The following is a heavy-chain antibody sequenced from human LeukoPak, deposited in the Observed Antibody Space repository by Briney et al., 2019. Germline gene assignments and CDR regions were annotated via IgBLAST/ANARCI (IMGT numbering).Heavy chain of an antibody. Sequence: GASVKVSCKASGGTFSSYAISWVRQAPGQGLEWMGGIIPIFGTANYAQKFQGRVTITADKSTSTAYMELSSLRSEDTAVYYCARAGNWNYWNYFDYWGQGTLVTVSS. CDR1: GGTFSSYA. J-gene: IGHJ4*02. CDR3: ARAGNWNYWNYFDY. D-gene: IGHD1-7*01. V-gene: IGHV1-69*06. CDR2: IIPIFGTA.